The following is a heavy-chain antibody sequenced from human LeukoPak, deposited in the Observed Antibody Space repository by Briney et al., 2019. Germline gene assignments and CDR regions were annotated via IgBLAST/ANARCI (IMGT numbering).Heavy chain of an antibody. D-gene: IGHD3-22*01. CDR2: IYYSGST. V-gene: IGHV4-39*07. J-gene: IGHJ4*02. CDR1: GGSISSSSYY. CDR3: ARDASYDSPGSYFDY. Sequence: PSETLSLTCTVSGGSISSSSYYWGWIRQPPGKGLEWIGSIYYSGSTYYNPSLKSRVTISVDTSKNQFSLKLSSVTAADTAVYYCARDASYDSPGSYFDYWGQGTLVSVSS.